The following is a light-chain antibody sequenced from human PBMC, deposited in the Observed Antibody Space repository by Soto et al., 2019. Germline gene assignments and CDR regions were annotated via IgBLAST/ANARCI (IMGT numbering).Light chain of an antibody. CDR3: QQRRNWPPLT. V-gene: IGKV3-11*01. J-gene: IGKJ5*01. CDR2: DAS. CDR1: QNVDIY. Sequence: ETVLTQSPGTLSLSPGERATLSCRASQNVDIYLAWYQQKPGQAPRLLIYDASNRATGVPPRFSGSGSGTDFTLTISSLEPEDFALYYCQQRRNWPPLTFGQGIRLEIK.